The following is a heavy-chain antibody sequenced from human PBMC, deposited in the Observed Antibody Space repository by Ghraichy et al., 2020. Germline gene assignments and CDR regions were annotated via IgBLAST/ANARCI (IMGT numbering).Heavy chain of an antibody. Sequence: ASVKVSCKASGYTFTSYYMHWVRQAPGQGLEWMGIINPSGGSTSYAQKFQGRVTMARDTSTSTVYMELSSLRSEDTAVYYCARDSPGQADIVVVPAATGYEFQHGGQGTLVTVSS. CDR3: ARDSPGQADIVVVPAATGYEFQH. CDR1: GYTFTSYY. D-gene: IGHD2-2*01. J-gene: IGHJ1*01. V-gene: IGHV1-46*01. CDR2: INPSGGST.